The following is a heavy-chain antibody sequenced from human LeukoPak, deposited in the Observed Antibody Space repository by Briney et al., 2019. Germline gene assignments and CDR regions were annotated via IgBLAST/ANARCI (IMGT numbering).Heavy chain of an antibody. Sequence: PSQTLSLTCTVSGGSISSGSYYWSWIRQPAGKGLEWIGRIYTSGSTNYNPSLKSRVTISVDTSKNQFSLKLSSVTAADTAVYYCARGTSSIAARDWFDPWGQGTLVTVSS. V-gene: IGHV4-61*02. D-gene: IGHD6-6*01. CDR3: ARGTSSIAARDWFDP. J-gene: IGHJ5*02. CDR2: IYTSGST. CDR1: GGSISSGSYY.